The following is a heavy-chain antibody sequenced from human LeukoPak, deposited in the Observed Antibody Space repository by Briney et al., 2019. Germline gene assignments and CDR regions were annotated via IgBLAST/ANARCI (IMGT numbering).Heavy chain of an antibody. Sequence: PGGSLRLSCAASGFTVSGNYMSWVRQAPGKGLEWVSVIYSGGSTYYADSVKGRFTISRDNSKNTLYLQVNSLRAEDTAVYYCAKRIPDYYDSSGYDSGGDFDLWGRGTLVTVSS. CDR2: IYSGGST. J-gene: IGHJ2*01. CDR1: GFTVSGNY. CDR3: AKRIPDYYDSSGYDSGGDFDL. V-gene: IGHV3-53*01. D-gene: IGHD3-22*01.